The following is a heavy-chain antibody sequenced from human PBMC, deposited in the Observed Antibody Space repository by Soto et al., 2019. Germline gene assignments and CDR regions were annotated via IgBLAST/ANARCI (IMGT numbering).Heavy chain of an antibody. D-gene: IGHD6-6*01. J-gene: IGHJ2*01. Sequence: EVQLVESGGGLVQPGGSLRLSCAASGFTFSSYDMHWVRQATGKGLEWVSAIGTAGDTYYPGSVKGRFTISRENAKNSLYLQMNSLTAGDTAVYDSTPASGWQYSSLRYFHLWGRGTLVTVSS. CDR2: IGTAGDT. CDR1: GFTFSSYD. V-gene: IGHV3-13*01. CDR3: TPASGWQYSSLRYFHL.